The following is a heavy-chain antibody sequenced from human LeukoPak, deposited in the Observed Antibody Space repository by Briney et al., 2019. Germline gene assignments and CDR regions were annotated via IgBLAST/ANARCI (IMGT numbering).Heavy chain of an antibody. CDR3: ARSALSGTGYFDY. CDR1: GYTFTTYY. V-gene: IGHV1-46*01. J-gene: IGHJ4*02. CDR2: INPSGGGT. D-gene: IGHD1-1*01. Sequence: GASVKVSCKASGYTFTTYYMHWARQAPGQGLEWMGIINPSGGGTSYAQNFRGRVSMTGDTSTSTIYMELTSLISEDTAVYYCARSALSGTGYFDYWGQGTLVTVSS.